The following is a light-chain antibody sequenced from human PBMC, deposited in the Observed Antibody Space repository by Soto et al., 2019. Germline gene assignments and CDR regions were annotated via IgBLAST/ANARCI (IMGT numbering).Light chain of an antibody. V-gene: IGKV3D-20*02. CDR3: QQRGNRPPWT. CDR2: GAS. CDR1: QSVTSGY. J-gene: IGKJ1*01. Sequence: EIVLTQSPGTLSLSPGERATLSCRASQSVTSGYLVWYQQKPGQSPRLLMYGASSRATGVPDRFSGSGSGTDFTLTISSPEPEDVAVYYCQQRGNRPPWTFGQGTKVDIK.